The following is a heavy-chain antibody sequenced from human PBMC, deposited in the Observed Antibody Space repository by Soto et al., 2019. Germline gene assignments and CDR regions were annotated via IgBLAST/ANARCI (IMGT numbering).Heavy chain of an antibody. J-gene: IGHJ4*02. CDR3: AKDMDLFIGVVPAATGSFDF. CDR1: GDSISSVN. CDR2: ISGSGSET. V-gene: IGHV3-23*01. D-gene: IGHD2-2*01. Sequence: PSETLSLTCAVSGDSISSVNWWSWVRQSPGQGLEWVSAISGSGSETYYADSVKGRFTITRDNSKETLFLQMNSLRAEDTAIYYCAKDMDLFIGVVPAATGSFDFWGQGTLVTVSS.